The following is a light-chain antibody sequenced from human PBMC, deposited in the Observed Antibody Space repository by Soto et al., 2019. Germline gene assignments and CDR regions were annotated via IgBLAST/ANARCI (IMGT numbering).Light chain of an antibody. CDR2: EVS. Sequence: QSALTQPAAVSGSPGQSIAVSCTGTSSDVGLYDYVSWFQQHPGKSPKLIIYEVSHRPSGVSSRFSGFKSGNTASLTISGLQTEDEADYYCSSYTTVFTYVFGTGTKATVL. V-gene: IGLV2-14*01. J-gene: IGLJ1*01. CDR1: SSDVGLYDY. CDR3: SSYTTVFTYV.